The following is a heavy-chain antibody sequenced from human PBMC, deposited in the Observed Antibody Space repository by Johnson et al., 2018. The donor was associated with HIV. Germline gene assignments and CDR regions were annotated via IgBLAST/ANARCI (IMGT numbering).Heavy chain of an antibody. J-gene: IGHJ3*02. CDR2: ISSSGSTI. V-gene: IGHV3-11*04. CDR1: GFTFSDYY. Sequence: VQLVEYGGGLVKPGGSLRLSCAASGFTFSDYYMSWIRQAPGKGLEWVSYISSSGSTIYYADSVKGRFTISRANAKNSLYLQMNSLRAADTAVYYGAKDRALTYYYDSSGSDAFDIWGQGTMVTVSS. CDR3: AKDRALTYYYDSSGSDAFDI. D-gene: IGHD3-22*01.